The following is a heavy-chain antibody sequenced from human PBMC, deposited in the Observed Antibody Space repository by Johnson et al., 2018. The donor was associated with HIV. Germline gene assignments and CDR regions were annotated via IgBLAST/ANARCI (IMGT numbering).Heavy chain of an antibody. CDR3: AKGLDSSGYVGAFDI. Sequence: VQLVESGGVVVQPGGSLRLSCAASGFTFDDYAMHWVRQAPGKGLEWVSLISWDGGSTYYADSVKGRFTISRDNSKNSLYLQINSLRAEDTALYYCAKGLDSSGYVGAFDIWGQGTMVTVSS. CDR1: GFTFDDYA. CDR2: ISWDGGST. D-gene: IGHD3-22*01. J-gene: IGHJ3*02. V-gene: IGHV3-43D*03.